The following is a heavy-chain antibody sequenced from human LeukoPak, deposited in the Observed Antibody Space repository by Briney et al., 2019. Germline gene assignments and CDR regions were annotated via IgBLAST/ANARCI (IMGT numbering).Heavy chain of an antibody. Sequence: SVKVSCKASGGTFSSYAISWVRQAPGQGLEWVGGIIPIFGTANYAQKFQGRVTITTDESTSTAYLELSSLRSEDTAVYYCASAREMATIAPFYYWGQGTLVTVSS. CDR1: GGTFSSYA. CDR3: ASAREMATIAPFYY. D-gene: IGHD5-24*01. J-gene: IGHJ4*02. V-gene: IGHV1-69*05. CDR2: IIPIFGTA.